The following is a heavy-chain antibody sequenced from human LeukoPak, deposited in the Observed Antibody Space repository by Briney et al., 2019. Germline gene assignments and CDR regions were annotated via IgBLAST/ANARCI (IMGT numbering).Heavy chain of an antibody. CDR1: GFTVSSNH. D-gene: IGHD1-1*01. CDR2: IYSGGST. Sequence: GGSPRLSCAASGFTVSSNHMSWVRQAPGKGLEWVSVIYSGGSTDYADSVKGRFTISRDNLKNTLYLQMNSLRAEDTSVYDCARGPAGYNWGQGTLVTFSS. V-gene: IGHV3-53*01. CDR3: ARGPAGYN. J-gene: IGHJ4*02.